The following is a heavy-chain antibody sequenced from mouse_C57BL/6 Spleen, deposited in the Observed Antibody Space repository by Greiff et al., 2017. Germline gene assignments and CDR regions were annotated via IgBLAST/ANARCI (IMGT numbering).Heavy chain of an antibody. CDR3: ARRGQLDY. CDR1: GYTFTDYY. D-gene: IGHD3-3*01. J-gene: IGHJ2*01. V-gene: IGHV1-26*01. CDR2: INPNNGGT. Sequence: EVQLQQSGPELVKPGASVKISCKASGYTFTDYYMNWVKQSHGKSLEWIGDINPNNGGTSYNQKFKGKATLTVDKSSSTAYMELRSLTSEDSAVYYCARRGQLDYWGQGTTLTVSS.